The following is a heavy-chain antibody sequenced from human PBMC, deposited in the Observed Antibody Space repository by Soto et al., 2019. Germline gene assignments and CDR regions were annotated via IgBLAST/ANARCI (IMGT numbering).Heavy chain of an antibody. V-gene: IGHV3-30*04. CDR2: VSFDGNRQ. D-gene: IGHD2-2*01. J-gene: IGHJ4*02. Sequence: QVQLVESGGGVVQPGKSLTLSCAASGFTFSSFAMHWVRQPPGKGLEWVAVVSFDGNRQYFSDSVKGRFTISRDNSKNTVSLPMNSLSDDDSALYYCARRHREVPALIGDYFDYWGQGTLVTVSS. CDR3: ARRHREVPALIGDYFDY. CDR1: GFTFSSFA.